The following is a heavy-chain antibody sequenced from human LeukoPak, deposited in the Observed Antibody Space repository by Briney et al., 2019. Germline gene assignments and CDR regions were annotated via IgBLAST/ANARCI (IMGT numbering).Heavy chain of an antibody. CDR2: IYTRGNK. D-gene: IGHD2-21*01. CDR1: GFVVSDTF. V-gene: IGHV3-66*03. Sequence: GGSLRLSCAASGFVVSDTFMSWFRQAPGKGLEWVSVIYTRGNKFYADSVKGRFTISRDNSKNMVSLEMNSLRTEDTVVYYCAKDVNAYCSGDCSDYWGQGTLVTVSS. J-gene: IGHJ4*02. CDR3: AKDVNAYCSGDCSDY.